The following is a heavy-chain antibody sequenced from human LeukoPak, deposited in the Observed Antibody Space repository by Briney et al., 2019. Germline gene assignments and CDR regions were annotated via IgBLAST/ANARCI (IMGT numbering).Heavy chain of an antibody. V-gene: IGHV3-48*03. Sequence: GGSLRLSCAASGFTFSSYEMNWVRQAPGKGLEWVSYISSSGSTIYYAGSVKGRFTISRDNAENSLYLQMTSLRAEDTAVYYCAELGITMIGGVWGKGTTVTISS. D-gene: IGHD3-10*02. CDR1: GFTFSSYE. CDR3: AELGITMIGGV. CDR2: ISSSGSTI. J-gene: IGHJ6*04.